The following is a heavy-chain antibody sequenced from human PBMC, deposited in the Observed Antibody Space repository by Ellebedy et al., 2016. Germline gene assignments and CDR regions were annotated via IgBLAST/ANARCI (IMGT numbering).Heavy chain of an antibody. J-gene: IGHJ6*02. D-gene: IGHD4-17*01. Sequence: GESLKISCAASGFTFSSYAMSWVRQAPGKGLEWVSAISGSGGSTYYADSVKGRFTISRDNSKNTLYLQMNSLRAEDTAVYYCAKADYGDYVSSGMDVWGQGTTVTVSS. V-gene: IGHV3-23*01. CDR2: ISGSGGST. CDR1: GFTFSSYA. CDR3: AKADYGDYVSSGMDV.